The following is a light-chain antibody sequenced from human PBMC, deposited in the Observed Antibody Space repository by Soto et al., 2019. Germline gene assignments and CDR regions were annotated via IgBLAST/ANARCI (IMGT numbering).Light chain of an antibody. CDR3: ATCDDNLNGLGV. J-gene: IGLJ3*02. V-gene: IGLV1-44*01. CDR1: SSNVGSNS. CDR2: ANN. Sequence: QSVLTQPPSTSGTPGQRVTISCSGSSSNVGSNSVNWYQQLPGAAPKLLIYANNQRPSGVPDRFSGSKSGTSASLAIGGLQSEDEADYYCATCDDNLNGLGVFGGGTKVTVL.